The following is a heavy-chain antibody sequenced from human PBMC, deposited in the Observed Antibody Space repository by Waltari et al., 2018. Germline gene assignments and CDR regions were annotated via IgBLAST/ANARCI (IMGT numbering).Heavy chain of an antibody. V-gene: IGHV4-39*01. J-gene: IGHJ1*01. D-gene: IGHD4-17*01. CDR2: MQYRGST. CDR1: GGPLSTTYN. Sequence: QLQLPESGPGLVQPSETLSLTCTVSGGPLSTTYNWGWIRQPPGKGLEWMGNMQYRGSTFYNPSLKSRVTISLDTSKNQFSLRLSSVGAADTAVYFCGRIAFGDDGGYFQHWGQGTLVTVSS. CDR3: GRIAFGDDGGYFQH.